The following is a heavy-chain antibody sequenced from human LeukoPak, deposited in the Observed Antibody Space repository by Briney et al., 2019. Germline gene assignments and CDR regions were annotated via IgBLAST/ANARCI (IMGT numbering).Heavy chain of an antibody. D-gene: IGHD6-19*01. CDR2: ISSSSSYI. CDR1: GFAFNSYT. V-gene: IGHV3-21*04. CDR3: AKSYSSEENSYYYMDV. Sequence: GGSLRLSCAASGFAFNSYTINWVRQAPGKGLEWVSSISSSSSYIYYADSVKGRFTISRDNAKNPLYLQMNSLRAEDTAVYYCAKSYSSEENSYYYMDVWGKGTTVTVSS. J-gene: IGHJ6*03.